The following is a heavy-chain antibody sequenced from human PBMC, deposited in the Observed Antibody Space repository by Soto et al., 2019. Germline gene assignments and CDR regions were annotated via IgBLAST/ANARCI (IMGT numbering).Heavy chain of an antibody. CDR1: GFTFSSYS. Sequence: GGSLRLSCAASGFTFSSYSMNWVRQAPGKGLEWVSSISSSSSYIYYADSVKGRFTISRDNAKNSLYLQMNSLRAEDTAVYYCARELAPAMVTFYYYYGMDVWGQGTTVTVSS. D-gene: IGHD5-18*01. J-gene: IGHJ6*02. CDR2: ISSSSSYI. V-gene: IGHV3-21*01. CDR3: ARELAPAMVTFYYYYGMDV.